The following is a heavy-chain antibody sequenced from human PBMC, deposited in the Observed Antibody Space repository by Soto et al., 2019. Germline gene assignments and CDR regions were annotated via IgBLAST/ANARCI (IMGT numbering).Heavy chain of an antibody. Sequence: GGSLRLSCAASGFTFSNAWMNWVRQAPGKGLEWVGRIKSKTDGGTTDYAAPVKGRFTISRDDSKNTLYLQMNSLKTEDTAVYYCTTRYFDWPKLNWFDPWGQGTLVTVSS. CDR2: IKSKTDGGTT. D-gene: IGHD3-9*01. CDR1: GFTFSNAW. CDR3: TTRYFDWPKLNWFDP. J-gene: IGHJ5*02. V-gene: IGHV3-15*07.